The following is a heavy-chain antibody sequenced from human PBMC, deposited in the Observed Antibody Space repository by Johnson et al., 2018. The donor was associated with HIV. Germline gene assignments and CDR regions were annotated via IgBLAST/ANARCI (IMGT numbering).Heavy chain of an antibody. D-gene: IGHD5-18*01. V-gene: IGHV3-64*01. CDR3: ARELQLWFSAFDI. CDR1: GFTFSDYY. J-gene: IGHJ3*02. Sequence: VQLVESGGGLVRPGGSLRLSCAVSGFTFSDYYMSWIRQAPGKGLAWISYISSHGGSTYYAHSVKGRFTISRDNSKNTLYLQMGSLRAEDMAVYYCARELQLWFSAFDIWGQGTMVTVSS. CDR2: ISSHGGST.